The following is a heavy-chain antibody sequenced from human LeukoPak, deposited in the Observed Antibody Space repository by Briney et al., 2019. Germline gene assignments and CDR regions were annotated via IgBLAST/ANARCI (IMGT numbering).Heavy chain of an antibody. CDR2: IYASGSS. Sequence: SETLSLTCTVSGGSISSYYWSWIRQPAGKGLEWIGRIYASGSSDYNPSLKSRVTISLDTSKNQLSLKLISVTAADTAVYYCARRGDIWGQGTMVTVSS. D-gene: IGHD3-10*01. V-gene: IGHV4-4*07. CDR1: GGSISSYY. CDR3: ARRGDI. J-gene: IGHJ3*02.